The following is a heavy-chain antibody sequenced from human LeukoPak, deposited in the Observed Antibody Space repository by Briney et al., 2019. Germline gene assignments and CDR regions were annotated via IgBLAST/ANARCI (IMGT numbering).Heavy chain of an antibody. J-gene: IGHJ5*02. CDR1: GYSISSGYY. CDR3: ARDLYGDYLNWFDP. D-gene: IGHD4-17*01. V-gene: IGHV4-38-2*02. Sequence: SETLSLTCAVSGYSISSGYYWGWIRQPPGKGLEWIGSMYHSGSSYYNPSLKGRITISLDTSKNQFSLELSSVTAADTAVYYCARDLYGDYLNWFDPWGQGTLVTVSS. CDR2: MYHSGSS.